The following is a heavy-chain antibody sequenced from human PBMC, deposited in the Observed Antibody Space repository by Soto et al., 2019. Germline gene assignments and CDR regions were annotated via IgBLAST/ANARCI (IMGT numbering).Heavy chain of an antibody. V-gene: IGHV3-64D*06. CDR1: GFTFGSYA. D-gene: IGHD2-8*01. J-gene: IGHJ5*01. CDR3: AKGKYSTSGLLDCFDT. Sequence: GGSLRLSCSGSGFTFGSYAMHWVRQAPGKGLEYVSAISSKGGSTYYADSVKGRFTISRGNSKQTLYLQMTSLRVEDTAVYYCAKGKYSTSGLLDCFDTWGQGTVVTVSS. CDR2: ISSKGGST.